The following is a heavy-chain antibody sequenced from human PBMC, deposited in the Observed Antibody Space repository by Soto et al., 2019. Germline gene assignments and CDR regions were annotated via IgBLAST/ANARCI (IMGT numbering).Heavy chain of an antibody. D-gene: IGHD6-13*01. CDR2: ISSSSGKT. Sequence: GGSLRLSCAASGFTFSSYSMNWVRQAPGKGLEWVSSISSSSGKTYYADSVKGRFTISRDNSKNTLYLQMNSLRAEDTAVYYCAKAGASVAAAGTRYFDYWGQGTLVTVSS. CDR1: GFTFSSYS. J-gene: IGHJ4*02. V-gene: IGHV3-23*01. CDR3: AKAGASVAAAGTRYFDY.